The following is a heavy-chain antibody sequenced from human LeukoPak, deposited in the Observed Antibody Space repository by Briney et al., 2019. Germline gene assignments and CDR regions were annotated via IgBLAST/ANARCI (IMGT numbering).Heavy chain of an antibody. Sequence: GGSLRLSCAASGFTFDDYGMSWVRQAPGKGLEWVSYISSSSSTIYYADSVKGRFTISRDNAKNSLYLQMNSLRAEDTAIYYCTRDSPPDYWGQGTLVTVSS. CDR1: GFTFDDYG. J-gene: IGHJ4*02. V-gene: IGHV3-48*01. CDR2: ISSSSSTI. CDR3: TRDSPPDY.